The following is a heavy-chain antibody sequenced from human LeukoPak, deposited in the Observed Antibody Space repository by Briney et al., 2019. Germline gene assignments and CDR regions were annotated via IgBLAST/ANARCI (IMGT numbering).Heavy chain of an antibody. V-gene: IGHV3-66*01. CDR3: ARDRWGDYVPGYYGMDV. Sequence: PGGSLRLSCAASGFTVSSNYMSWVRQAPGKGLEWVSVIYSGGSTYYADSVKGRFTISRDNSKNTLYLQMNSLRAEDTAVYYCARDRWGDYVPGYYGMDVWGQGTTVTVSS. D-gene: IGHD4-17*01. J-gene: IGHJ6*02. CDR2: IYSGGST. CDR1: GFTVSSNY.